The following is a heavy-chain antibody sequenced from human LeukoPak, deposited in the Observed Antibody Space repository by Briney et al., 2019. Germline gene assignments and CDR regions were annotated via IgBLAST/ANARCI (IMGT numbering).Heavy chain of an antibody. CDR1: GYHFIDYW. D-gene: IGHD3-10*02. CDR3: ACRMFASNWFQP. J-gene: IGHJ5*02. CDR2: IYPGDSRT. V-gene: IGHV5-51*01. Sequence: GDSLQISCHGSGYHFIDYWIGGVRQLPGKGLEWMAVIYPGDSRTRYNPSFQGQVTISADKSINTAYLEWNSLKASDTALDYCACRMFASNWFQPWGQGTLVTVSS.